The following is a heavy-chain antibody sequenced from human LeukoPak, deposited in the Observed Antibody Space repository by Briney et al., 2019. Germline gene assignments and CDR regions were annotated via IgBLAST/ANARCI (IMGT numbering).Heavy chain of an antibody. V-gene: IGHV4-4*07. J-gene: IGHJ5*02. Sequence: SETPSLTCTVSGRSISSYYWNWIRQPAGKGLEWIGRIYSSGSTNYNPSLKSRVTMSVDTSKNQFSLKLSSVTAADTAVYYCARDPSSFGGRFDPWGQGTLVAVSS. CDR3: ARDPSSFGGRFDP. CDR2: IYSSGST. D-gene: IGHD3-10*01. CDR1: GRSISSYY.